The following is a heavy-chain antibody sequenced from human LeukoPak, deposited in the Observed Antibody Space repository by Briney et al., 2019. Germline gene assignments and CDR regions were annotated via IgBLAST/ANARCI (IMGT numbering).Heavy chain of an antibody. D-gene: IGHD1-26*01. Sequence: SETLSLTCTVSGGSISSGDYYWSWIRQPPGKGLEWIGYIYYSGSTYYNPSLKSRVTISVDTSKNQFSLKLSSVTAADTAVYYCARNAHGGVGATTIDYWGQGTLVTVSS. CDR2: IYYSGST. CDR3: ARNAHGGVGATTIDY. J-gene: IGHJ4*02. CDR1: GGSISSGDYY. V-gene: IGHV4-30-4*01.